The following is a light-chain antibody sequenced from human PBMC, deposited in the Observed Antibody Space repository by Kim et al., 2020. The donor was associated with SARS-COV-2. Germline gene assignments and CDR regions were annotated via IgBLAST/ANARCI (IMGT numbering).Light chain of an antibody. Sequence: VLTQSPATLSLSPGARATLSCRASQSLHSSFLAWYQQRPGQAPSLLIYATSDRATGIPDRFSGSGSGTDFTLTITRLEPEDFAVYYCQQYGGSSPYTFGRGTKLDI. CDR1: QSLHSSF. J-gene: IGKJ2*01. CDR2: ATS. V-gene: IGKV3-20*01. CDR3: QQYGGSSPYT.